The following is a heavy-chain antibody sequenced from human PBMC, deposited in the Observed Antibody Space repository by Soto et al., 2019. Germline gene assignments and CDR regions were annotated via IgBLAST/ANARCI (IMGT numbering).Heavy chain of an antibody. CDR2: INAGNGNT. D-gene: IGHD6-19*01. V-gene: IGHV1-3*01. Sequence: QVQLVQSGAEVKKPGASVKVSCKTSGYTFTSYAVHWARQAPGQRLEWMGWINAGNGNTEYSQKFQGRVTFTRDTSASTANMELSSLRSEDTAVYYCVAVDYCDYWGQGPLVTVSS. CDR3: VAVDYCDY. CDR1: GYTFTSYA. J-gene: IGHJ4*02.